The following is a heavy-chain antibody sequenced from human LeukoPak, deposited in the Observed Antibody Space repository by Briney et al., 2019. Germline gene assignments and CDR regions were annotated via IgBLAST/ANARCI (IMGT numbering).Heavy chain of an antibody. V-gene: IGHV4-59*01. Sequence: PSETLFPTCTVSGGSINGYYWNWIRQPPGKGLEWIGFIYYSGSTNYNPSLKSRVTISVDTSKNQFSLKLTSVTAADTAVYYCARAAGGVTQFFDSWGQGTLVTVSS. CDR1: GGSINGYY. CDR2: IYYSGST. J-gene: IGHJ4*02. CDR3: ARAAGGVTQFFDS. D-gene: IGHD3-10*01.